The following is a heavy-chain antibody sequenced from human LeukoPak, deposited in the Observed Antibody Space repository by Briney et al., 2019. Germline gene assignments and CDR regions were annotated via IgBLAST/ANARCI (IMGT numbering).Heavy chain of an antibody. CDR1: GGSFSGYY. CDR2: INHSGST. V-gene: IGHV4-34*01. Sequence: SETLSLTCAVYGGSFSGYYWSWIRQPPGKGLEWIGEINHSGSTNYNPSLMSRVTISVDTSKNQFSLKLSSVTAADTAVYYRASLAPPSAGNWFDPWGQGTLVTVSS. CDR3: ASLAPPSAGNWFDP. J-gene: IGHJ5*02. D-gene: IGHD6-13*01.